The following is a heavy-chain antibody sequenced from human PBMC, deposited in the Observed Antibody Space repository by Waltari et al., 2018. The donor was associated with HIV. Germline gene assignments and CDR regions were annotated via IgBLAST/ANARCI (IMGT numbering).Heavy chain of an antibody. D-gene: IGHD4-17*01. J-gene: IGHJ3*02. CDR2: IYGDENT. CDR1: GLTVTTNY. CDR3: VRLTTRYGAADAFDI. V-gene: IGHV3-53*01. Sequence: EVQLVESGGGFIQPGGYLRLSCAASGLTVTTNYMSWVRQAPGKGLEWVSIIYGDENTNYADAVKGRFIISRDSSKNTLYLHMNSLRAGDTAVYYCVRLTTRYGAADAFDIWGQGTVVTVSP.